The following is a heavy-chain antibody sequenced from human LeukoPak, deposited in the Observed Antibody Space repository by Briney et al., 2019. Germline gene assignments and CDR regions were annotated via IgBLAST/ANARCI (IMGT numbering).Heavy chain of an antibody. J-gene: IGHJ4*02. V-gene: IGHV3-21*01. D-gene: IGHD1-26*01. Sequence: PGGSLRLSCAASGFTFNTYTMNWVRQAPGKGLEWVSSITASSTAIYSADSVKGRFTISRDNAKNFLYLQMNSLRAEDTAVYYCAKRNRGARGFYYFDYWGQGTLVTVSS. CDR2: ITASSTAI. CDR3: AKRNRGARGFYYFDY. CDR1: GFTFNTYT.